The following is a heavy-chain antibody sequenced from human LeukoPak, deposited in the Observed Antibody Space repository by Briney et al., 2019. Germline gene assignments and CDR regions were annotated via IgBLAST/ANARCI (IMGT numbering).Heavy chain of an antibody. D-gene: IGHD2-2*01. CDR2: INPNSGGT. CDR1: GYTFTGYY. Sequence: GASVKVSCKASGYTFTGYYMHWVRQAPGQGLEWMGWINPNSGGTNYAQKFQGRVTMTRDTSISTAYMELSRLRSDDTAVYYCARGPGVVPAATQGDFDYWGQGTLVTVSS. J-gene: IGHJ4*02. V-gene: IGHV1-2*02. CDR3: ARGPGVVPAATQGDFDY.